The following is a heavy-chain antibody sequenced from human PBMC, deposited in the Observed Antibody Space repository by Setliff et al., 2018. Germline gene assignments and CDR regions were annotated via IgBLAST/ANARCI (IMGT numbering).Heavy chain of an antibody. V-gene: IGHV3-21*01. Sequence: GGSLRLSCAASGFTFSSYSMNWVRQAPGKGLEWVSSISSSSSYIYYADSVKGRFTISRDNSKNTLYLQMNSLRPEDTAVYYCARDRRRYSSGWSLFDYWGQGTLVTVSS. CDR2: ISSSSSYI. D-gene: IGHD6-19*01. CDR3: ARDRRRYSSGWSLFDY. J-gene: IGHJ4*02. CDR1: GFTFSSYS.